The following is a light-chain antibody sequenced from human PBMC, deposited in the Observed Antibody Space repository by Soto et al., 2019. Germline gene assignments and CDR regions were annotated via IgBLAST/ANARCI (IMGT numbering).Light chain of an antibody. V-gene: IGLV2-23*02. CDR3: FSYAGYWVYV. Sequence: QSVLTQPASVSGSPRQSITISCTGTNSDVGSYNLVSWFQQHPGKAPKLVIYEVTKRPSGVSDRFSGSKSGNTASLTISGLQAEDEADYYCFSYAGYWVYVFGNGAKLTVL. J-gene: IGLJ1*01. CDR2: EVT. CDR1: NSDVGSYNL.